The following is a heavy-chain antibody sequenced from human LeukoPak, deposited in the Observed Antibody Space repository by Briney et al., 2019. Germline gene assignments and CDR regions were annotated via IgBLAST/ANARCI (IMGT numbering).Heavy chain of an antibody. Sequence: ASVKVSCKASGYTFTSYDINWVRQATGQGLEWMGWMNPNSGNTGYAQKFQGRVTMTRNTSISTAYMELSSLRSEDMAVYYCASALMVVRGVINYYYGMDVWGQGTTVTVSS. V-gene: IGHV1-8*01. CDR2: MNPNSGNT. CDR1: GYTFTSYD. CDR3: ASALMVVRGVINYYYGMDV. D-gene: IGHD3-10*01. J-gene: IGHJ6*02.